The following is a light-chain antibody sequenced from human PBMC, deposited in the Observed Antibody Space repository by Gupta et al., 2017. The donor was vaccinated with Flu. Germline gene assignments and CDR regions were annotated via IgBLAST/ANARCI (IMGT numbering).Light chain of an antibody. CDR1: NIGSTG. V-gene: IGLV3-21*02. J-gene: IGLJ2*01. CDR3: QVWDSADDHPVV. CDR2: DDS. Sequence: SYVLTQPPSGSVAPGQTARITCGGNNIGSTGVHWYQQKPGQAPVLVVYDDSDRPSGIPERFSGSNSGTTATLTISRVEVGDEADYYCQVWDSADDHPVVFGGGTKLTVL.